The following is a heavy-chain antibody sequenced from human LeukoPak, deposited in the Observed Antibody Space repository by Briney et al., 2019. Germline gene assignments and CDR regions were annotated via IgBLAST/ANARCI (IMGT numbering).Heavy chain of an antibody. CDR3: AKQSGVVATYGMDV. J-gene: IGHJ6*02. CDR1: GFTFSSYG. CDR2: ISYDGSNK. Sequence: GRSLRLSCAASGFTFSSYGMHWVRQAPGKGLEWVAVISYDGSNKYYADSVKGRFTISRDNSKNTLYLQMNSLRAEDTAVYYCAKQSGVVATYGMDVWGQGTTVTVSS. V-gene: IGHV3-30*18. D-gene: IGHD3-22*01.